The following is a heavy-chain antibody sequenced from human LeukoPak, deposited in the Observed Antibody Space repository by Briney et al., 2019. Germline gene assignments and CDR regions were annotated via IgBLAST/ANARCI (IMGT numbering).Heavy chain of an antibody. Sequence: SQTLSLTCTVSGGSISSGGYYWSWIRQHPGKGLEWIGYIYYSGGTNYNPSLKSRVTISVDTSKNQFSLKLSSVTAADTAVYYCARGPTYYYDSSGYYSFDYWGQGTLVTVSS. V-gene: IGHV4-61*08. J-gene: IGHJ4*02. CDR2: IYYSGGT. CDR3: ARGPTYYYDSSGYYSFDY. CDR1: GGSISSGGYY. D-gene: IGHD3-22*01.